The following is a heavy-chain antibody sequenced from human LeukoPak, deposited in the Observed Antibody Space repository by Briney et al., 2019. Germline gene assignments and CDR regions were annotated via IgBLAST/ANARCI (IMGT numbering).Heavy chain of an antibody. Sequence: SETLSLTRTASGGPVGSGSYCWSWIRQTPGKTLEWIGYICDSGSTYYNPSLKSRVTISVDTSKNQFSLKLSSVTAADTAVYYCARDKTLGSAHLFDYWGQGTLVTVSS. D-gene: IGHD1-26*01. CDR3: ARDKTLGSAHLFDY. CDR2: ICDSGST. V-gene: IGHV4-61*01. J-gene: IGHJ4*02. CDR1: GGPVGSGSYC.